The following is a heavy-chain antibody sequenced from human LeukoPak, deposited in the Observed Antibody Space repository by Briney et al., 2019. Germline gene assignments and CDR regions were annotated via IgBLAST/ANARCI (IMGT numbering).Heavy chain of an antibody. Sequence: PSQTLSLTCTVSGGSISSGDYYWSWIRQPPGKGLEWIGYIHYSGSTYYNPSLKSRVTISVDTSKNQFSLKLSSVTAADTAVYYCARAPRYFDWLLSFDYWGQGTLVTVSS. CDR2: IHYSGST. V-gene: IGHV4-30-4*01. D-gene: IGHD3-9*01. CDR3: ARAPRYFDWLLSFDY. CDR1: GGSISSGDYY. J-gene: IGHJ4*02.